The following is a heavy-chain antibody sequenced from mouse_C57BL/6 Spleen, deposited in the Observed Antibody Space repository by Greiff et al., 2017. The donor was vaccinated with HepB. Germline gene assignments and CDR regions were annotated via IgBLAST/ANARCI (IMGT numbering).Heavy chain of an antibody. V-gene: IGHV3-6*01. J-gene: IGHJ1*03. Sequence: EVQLVESGPGLVKPSQSLSLTCSVTGYSITSGYYWNWIRQFPGNKLEWMGYISYDGSNNYNPSLKNRISITRDTSKNQFFLKLNSVTTEDTATYYCARDRDYYGSSWYFDVWGTGTTVTVSS. CDR1: GYSITSGYY. D-gene: IGHD1-1*01. CDR3: ARDRDYYGSSWYFDV. CDR2: ISYDGSN.